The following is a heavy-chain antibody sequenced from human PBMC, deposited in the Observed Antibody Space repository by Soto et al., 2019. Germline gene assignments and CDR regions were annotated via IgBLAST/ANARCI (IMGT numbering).Heavy chain of an antibody. J-gene: IGHJ4*02. D-gene: IGHD3-22*01. V-gene: IGHV1-58*01. CDR1: GFTFTSSA. Sequence: SVKVSCKASGFTFTSSAVQWVRQARGQRLEWIGWIVVGSGNTNYAQKFQERVTITRDMSTSTAYMELSSLRSEDTAVYYCAAVPYPAYYYDSSGYSYWGQGTLVTVSS. CDR2: IVVGSGNT. CDR3: AAVPYPAYYYDSSGYSY.